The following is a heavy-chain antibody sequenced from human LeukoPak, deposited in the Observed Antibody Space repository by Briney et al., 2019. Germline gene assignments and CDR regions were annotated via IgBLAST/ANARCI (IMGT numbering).Heavy chain of an antibody. CDR1: GGSFSGYY. CDR3: ARKKWLQLGYFDY. D-gene: IGHD5-24*01. Sequence: PSETLSLTCAVYGGSFSGYYWSWIRQPPGKGPEWIGEINHSGSTNYNPSLKSRVTISVDTSKNQFSLKLSSVTAADTAVYYCARKKWLQLGYFDYWGQGTLVTVSS. CDR2: INHSGST. V-gene: IGHV4-34*01. J-gene: IGHJ4*02.